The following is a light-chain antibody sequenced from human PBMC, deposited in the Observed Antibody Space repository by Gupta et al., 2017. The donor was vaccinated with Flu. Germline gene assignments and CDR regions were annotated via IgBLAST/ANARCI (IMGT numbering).Light chain of an antibody. V-gene: IGLV3-21*03. CDR2: DDY. Sequence: YVISQPPSVSVAPGKTATIACGGNKIGTESVHWYQQRPGQAPVLVVYDDYYRPSGIPARFSASNSGNTATLTISGVEAGDEADYFCQVWEASAGWVFGGGTKLTVL. CDR3: QVWEASAGWV. J-gene: IGLJ3*02. CDR1: KIGTES.